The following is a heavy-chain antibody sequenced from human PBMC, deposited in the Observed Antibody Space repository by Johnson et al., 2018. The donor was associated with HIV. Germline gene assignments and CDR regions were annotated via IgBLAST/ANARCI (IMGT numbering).Heavy chain of an antibody. CDR3: ARDKWELLGAFYI. CDR1: GFTFSSYA. CDR2: ISYDGSKK. J-gene: IGHJ3*02. D-gene: IGHD1-26*01. V-gene: IGHV3-30-3*01. Sequence: QVQLVESGGGLVKPGGSLRLSCAASGFTFSSYAMHWVRQAPGKGLEWVAVISYDGSKKYYADSVKGRFTISRDNSKNTLYLQMNSLRAEDTAVYYCARDKWELLGAFYIWGQGTMVPVSS.